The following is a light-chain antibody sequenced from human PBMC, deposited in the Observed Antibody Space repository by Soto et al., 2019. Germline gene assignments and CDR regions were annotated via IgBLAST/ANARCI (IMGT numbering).Light chain of an antibody. J-gene: IGLJ2*01. Sequence: QSVLTQPPSTSATPGQRVTISCSGRSSNIGSYSVNWYQQVPGTAPKLVIYTNSQRPSGVPDRFSGSKSGTSASLAISGLQSGDEADYYCAAWYDSLNGLVFGGGTKLTVL. CDR3: AAWYDSLNGLV. CDR2: TNS. V-gene: IGLV1-44*01. CDR1: SSNIGSYS.